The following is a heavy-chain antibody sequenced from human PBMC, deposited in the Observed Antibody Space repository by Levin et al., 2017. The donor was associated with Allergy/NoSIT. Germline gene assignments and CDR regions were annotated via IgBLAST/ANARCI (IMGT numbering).Heavy chain of an antibody. D-gene: IGHD6-13*01. Sequence: GESLKISCVASGFSFSTYAMNWVRQAPGKGLEWVSSISSSYTYYADSVQGRFTISRDNAKNSGYLQMNSLRVADTAVYYCARDRSSRDYYYYYGLDVWGHGTTVTVAS. CDR1: GFSFSTYA. CDR3: ARDRSSRDYYYYYGLDV. CDR2: ISSSYT. V-gene: IGHV3-21*06. J-gene: IGHJ6*02.